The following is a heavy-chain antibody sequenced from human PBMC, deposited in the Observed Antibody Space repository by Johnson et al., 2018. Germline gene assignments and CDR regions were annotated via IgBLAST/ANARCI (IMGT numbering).Heavy chain of an antibody. Sequence: QVQLQESGPGLVKPSETLSLTCGVSGTSIRSNYWTWIRQPPGKGLECIGYIYYSGNTNYNPSLKSRVTISVDTSKHQFSLKLCSVTAADTAGYYFARVPPYYYSLDVWGKGTTVPVSS. CDR2: IYYSGNT. CDR3: ARVPPYYYSLDV. CDR1: GTSIRSNY. V-gene: IGHV4-59*01. J-gene: IGHJ6*03.